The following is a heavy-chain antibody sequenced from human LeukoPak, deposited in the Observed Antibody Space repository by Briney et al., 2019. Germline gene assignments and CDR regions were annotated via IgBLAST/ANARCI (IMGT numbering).Heavy chain of an antibody. CDR1: GYTFTGYY. J-gene: IGHJ4*02. CDR3: ASLTYGSGSLEYYFDY. CDR2: INPNSGGT. D-gene: IGHD3-10*01. Sequence: GASVKVSCKASGYTFTGYYMHWVRQAPGQGLEWMGRINPNSGGTNYAQKFQGRVTMTRDTSISTAYMELSRLRSDDTAVYYCASLTYGSGSLEYYFDYWGQGTLVTVSS. V-gene: IGHV1-2*06.